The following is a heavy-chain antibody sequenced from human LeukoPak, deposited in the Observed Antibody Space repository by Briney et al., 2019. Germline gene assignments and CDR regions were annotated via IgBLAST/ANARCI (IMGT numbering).Heavy chain of an antibody. J-gene: IGHJ4*02. CDR1: GFTFRSNY. Sequence: PGGSLRLSCKVSGFTFRSNYMSWVRQAPGKGLEWVSIIHSVGDTFYADSVKGRFTISRDNSNNMVYLQMNSLTVEDTAVYYCARQGTGLDYWGQGTLVTVSS. CDR3: ARQGTGLDY. D-gene: IGHD1-1*01. V-gene: IGHV3-53*01. CDR2: IHSVGDT.